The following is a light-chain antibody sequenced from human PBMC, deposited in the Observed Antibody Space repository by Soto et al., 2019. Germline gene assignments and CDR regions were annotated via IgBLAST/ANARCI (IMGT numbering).Light chain of an antibody. Sequence: DIQMTQSPSTRSASVGDRGTISGRASKSISSWLAWNQQQPGKVPKLLIYAASSLQSGVPSRFSGSGSGTDFTLTISSLEPEDIATYYCQQYDSLPLTFGQGTRLEI. CDR1: KSISSW. CDR3: QQYDSLPLT. J-gene: IGKJ5*01. V-gene: IGKV1-5*01. CDR2: AAS.